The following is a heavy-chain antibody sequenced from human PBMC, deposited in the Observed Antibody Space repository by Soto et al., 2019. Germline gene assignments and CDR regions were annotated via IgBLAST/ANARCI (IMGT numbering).Heavy chain of an antibody. J-gene: IGHJ4*02. Sequence: EVQLLESGGGLVRPGGSLRLSCAASGFAFSTYALTWVRQAPGKGLEWVSGINNRGSHTYYADSVKGRCTISRDNFNNILYLQMNSLRAEDTAVYYCATGVLLDRLRFGFDSWGQGTLVTVSS. CDR2: INNRGSHT. CDR1: GFAFSTYA. D-gene: IGHD1-26*01. CDR3: ATGVLLDRLRFGFDS. V-gene: IGHV3-23*01.